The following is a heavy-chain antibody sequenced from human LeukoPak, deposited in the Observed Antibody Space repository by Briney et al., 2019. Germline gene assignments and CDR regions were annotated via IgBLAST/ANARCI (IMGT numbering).Heavy chain of an antibody. CDR1: GFIFSTSS. V-gene: IGHV3-48*01. D-gene: IGHD2-2*01. CDR2: IRGSSTTI. J-gene: IGHJ4*02. CDR3: ARDARSHCGTDACYGPYFDY. Sequence: PGGSLRLSCAASGFIFSTSSMSWVRQTPGKGLEWISYIRGSSTTIYYADSVKGRFTISRENARNSLYLQMNDLRAEDTGVYFCARDARSHCGTDACYGPYFDYWGLGSLVTVSS.